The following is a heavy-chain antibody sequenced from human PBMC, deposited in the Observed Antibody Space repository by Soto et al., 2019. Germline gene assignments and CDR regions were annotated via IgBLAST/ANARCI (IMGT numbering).Heavy chain of an antibody. CDR2: IYHSGST. CDR3: ARAIVAAAGYFDY. D-gene: IGHD6-13*01. Sequence: SETLSLTCAVSGGSISSSNWWSRVRQPPGKGLEWIGEIYHSGSTNYNPSLKSRVTISVDKSKNQFSLKLSSVTAADTAVYYCARAIVAAAGYFDYWGQGTLVTVSS. CDR1: GGSISSSNW. J-gene: IGHJ4*02. V-gene: IGHV4-4*02.